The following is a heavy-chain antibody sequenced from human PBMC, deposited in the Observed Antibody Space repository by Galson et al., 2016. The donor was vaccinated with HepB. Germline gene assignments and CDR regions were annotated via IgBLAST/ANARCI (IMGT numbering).Heavy chain of an antibody. V-gene: IGHV3-23*01. J-gene: IGHJ4*02. CDR1: GFTFRSYT. D-gene: IGHD3-22*01. CDR2: IRDSGDPT. Sequence: SLRLSCAASGFTFRSYTMSWVRQAPGKGLEWVSAIRDSGDPTSYADSGKGRFTLSRDNSKNELDLQVNRLRAEETAVYYCAKDHDSSGWPTFDCWGQGTLVTVSS. CDR3: AKDHDSSGWPTFDC.